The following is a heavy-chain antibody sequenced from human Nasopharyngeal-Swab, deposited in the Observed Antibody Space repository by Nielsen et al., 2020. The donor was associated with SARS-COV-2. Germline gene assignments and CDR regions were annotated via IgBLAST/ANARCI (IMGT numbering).Heavy chain of an antibody. V-gene: IGHV4-34*01. CDR1: GGSFSGYY. CDR2: INHSGST. J-gene: IGHJ4*02. D-gene: IGHD1-20*01. CDR3: ARGYNWTRGFVSRGFDY. Sequence: SETLSLTCAVYGGSFSGYYWSWIRQPPGKGLEWIGEINHSGSTNYNPSPKSRVTISVDTSQNQFSLKLSSVTAADTAVYYCARGYNWTRGFVSRGFDYWGQGTLVTVSS.